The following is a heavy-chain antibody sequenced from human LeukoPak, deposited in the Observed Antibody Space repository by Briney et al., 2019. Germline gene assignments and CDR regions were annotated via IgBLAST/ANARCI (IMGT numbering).Heavy chain of an antibody. CDR3: ARDYGTNFDY. Sequence: SETLSLTCTVSGGSISSGGYSWSWIRQHPGKGLEWIGYIYYSGSTYYNPSLKSRVTISVDTSKNQFSLKLSSVTAADTAVYYCARDYGTNFDYWGQGTLVTVSS. J-gene: IGHJ4*02. CDR2: IYYSGST. D-gene: IGHD4-17*01. V-gene: IGHV4-31*03. CDR1: GGSISSGGYS.